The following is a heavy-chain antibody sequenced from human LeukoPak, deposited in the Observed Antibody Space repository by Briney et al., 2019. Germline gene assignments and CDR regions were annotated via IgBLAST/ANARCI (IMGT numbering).Heavy chain of an antibody. V-gene: IGHV5-51*01. CDR3: TRQGVYYSDSSAFYY. Sequence: GESLKISCKGSGYRFTNYCIGWVRQMPGKGLELMGSIYPGDSDIRYSPSFQGQVTISADKSFTTAYLQWRSLKASDTAIYYCTRQGVYYSDSSAFYYWGQGTRVTVSS. J-gene: IGHJ4*02. CDR1: GYRFTNYC. D-gene: IGHD3-22*01. CDR2: IYPGDSDI.